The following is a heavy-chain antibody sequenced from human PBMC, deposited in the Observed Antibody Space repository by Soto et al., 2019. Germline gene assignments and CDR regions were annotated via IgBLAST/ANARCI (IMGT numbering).Heavy chain of an antibody. CDR1: GFTFSSYD. J-gene: IGHJ4*02. V-gene: IGHV3-23*01. CDR3: AKDNWWLVPTYFDY. CDR2: ISGNGGRT. D-gene: IGHD6-19*01. Sequence: EVQLLESGGGLVQPGGSLRLSCAASGFTFSSYDMNWVRQAPGKGLEWVSVISGNGGRTDYADSVKGRFTISRHNFKNTLYLQMNSLRVEDTAVYYCAKDNWWLVPTYFDYWGQGTLVTVSS.